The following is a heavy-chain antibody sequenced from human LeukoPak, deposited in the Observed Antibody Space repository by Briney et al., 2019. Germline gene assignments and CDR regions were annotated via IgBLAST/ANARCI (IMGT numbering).Heavy chain of an antibody. CDR2: INSDGSST. J-gene: IGHJ4*02. CDR3: ARGAWYASGSFLIDY. CDR1: GFTFSGYW. V-gene: IGHV3-74*01. Sequence: PGGSLRLSCAASGFTFSGYWMHWVRQAPGKGLAWVSRINSDGSSTNYADSVKGRFTISRDNAKNTLYLQMNSLRVEDTALYYCARGAWYASGSFLIDYWGQGTPVTVSS. D-gene: IGHD3-10*01.